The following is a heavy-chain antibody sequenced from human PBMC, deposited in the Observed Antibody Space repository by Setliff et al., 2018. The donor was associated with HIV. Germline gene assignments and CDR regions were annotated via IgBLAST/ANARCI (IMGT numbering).Heavy chain of an antibody. V-gene: IGHV1-2*06. D-gene: IGHD3-22*01. CDR2: IDPNSGGT. CDR3: ASPFGASDSGGYEYEAFAI. J-gene: IGHJ3*02. Sequence: ASVKVSCKASGYSFTGHYIHWVRQAPGQGLEWLGRIDPNSGGTKYAQRFQGRVTMTRDTSITTAYMELSRLRSDYTAVYYCASPFGASDSGGYEYEAFAIWGQGTMVTVSS. CDR1: GYSFTGHY.